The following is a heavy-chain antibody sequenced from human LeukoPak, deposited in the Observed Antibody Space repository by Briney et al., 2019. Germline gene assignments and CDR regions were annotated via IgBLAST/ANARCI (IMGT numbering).Heavy chain of an antibody. V-gene: IGHV3-20*04. Sequence: SGGSLRLSCAASGFTFDDYGMSWVRQAPGKGLEWVSSINWNGGSTGYADSVKGRFTISRDNAKNSLHLQMNSLRAEDTALYYCARDSGSYYNVIILWDYMDVWGKGTTVTVSS. CDR3: ARDSGSYYNVIILWDYMDV. J-gene: IGHJ6*03. D-gene: IGHD3-10*01. CDR2: INWNGGST. CDR1: GFTFDDYG.